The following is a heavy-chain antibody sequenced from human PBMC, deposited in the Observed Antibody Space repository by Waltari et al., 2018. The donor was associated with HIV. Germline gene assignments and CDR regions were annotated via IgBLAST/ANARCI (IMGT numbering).Heavy chain of an antibody. D-gene: IGHD4-17*01. J-gene: IGHJ4*02. CDR1: GGSISSSSYY. CDR2: IYYSGST. V-gene: IGHV4-39*01. Sequence: QLQLQESGPGLVKPSETLSLTCTVSGGSISSSSYYWGWIRQPPGKGLEWIGSIYYSGSTYYNPSLKSRVTISVDTSKNQFSLKLSSVTAADTAVYYCARLHYGENGFDYWGQGTLVTVSS. CDR3: ARLHYGENGFDY.